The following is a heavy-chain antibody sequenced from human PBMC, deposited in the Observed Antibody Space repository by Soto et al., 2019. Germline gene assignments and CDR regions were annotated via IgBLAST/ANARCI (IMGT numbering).Heavy chain of an antibody. V-gene: IGHV1-18*01. D-gene: IGHD5-18*01. J-gene: IGHJ4*02. Sequence: QAPGQGLEWLGWISPYNDYTTYTQKLQGRVTMTTDTSTSTAYMELRSLRSDDTAVYYCARISGYSYVFEYWVKGTLVTV. CDR3: ARISGYSYVFEY. CDR2: ISPYNDYT.